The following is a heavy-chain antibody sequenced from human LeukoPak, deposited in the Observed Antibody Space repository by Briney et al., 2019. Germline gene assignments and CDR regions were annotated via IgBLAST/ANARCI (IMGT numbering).Heavy chain of an antibody. D-gene: IGHD6-6*01. Sequence: SVKVSCKASGGTFSSYAISWVRQAPGQGLEWMGRIIPIFGTANYAQKFQGRVTITTDESTSTAYMELSSLRSEDTAVYYCASGGGYSSSRNEWFDPWGQGTLVTVSS. CDR1: GGTFSSYA. CDR3: ASGGGYSSSRNEWFDP. CDR2: IIPIFGTA. J-gene: IGHJ5*02. V-gene: IGHV1-69*05.